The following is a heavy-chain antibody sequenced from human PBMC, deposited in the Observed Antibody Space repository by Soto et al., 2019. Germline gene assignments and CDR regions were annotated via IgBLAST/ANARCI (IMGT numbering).Heavy chain of an antibody. CDR1: GGTFSSYA. Sequence: GASVKVSCKASGGTFSSYAISWVRQAPGQGLEWMGGIIPIFGTANYAQKFQGRVTITADKSTSTAYMELSSLRSEDTAVYYCARAVVVVPAAIIPYYYGMDVWGQGTTVTV. CDR2: IIPIFGTA. V-gene: IGHV1-69*06. D-gene: IGHD2-2*02. J-gene: IGHJ6*02. CDR3: ARAVVVVPAAIIPYYYGMDV.